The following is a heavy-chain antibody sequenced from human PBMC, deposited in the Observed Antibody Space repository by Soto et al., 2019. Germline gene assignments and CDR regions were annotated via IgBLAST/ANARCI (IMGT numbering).Heavy chain of an antibody. CDR2: IYYNGRT. Sequence: SETLSLTCTVSGGSLKSGGYYWSWIRQHPGRGLEWIGYIYYNGRTYYNPSLESRVTFSVDTSKNQFSLKLSSVTAADTAVYYCARTLVPAAFFDPWGQGTLVTVSS. J-gene: IGHJ5*02. CDR1: GGSLKSGGYY. V-gene: IGHV4-31*02. D-gene: IGHD2-2*01. CDR3: ARTLVPAAFFDP.